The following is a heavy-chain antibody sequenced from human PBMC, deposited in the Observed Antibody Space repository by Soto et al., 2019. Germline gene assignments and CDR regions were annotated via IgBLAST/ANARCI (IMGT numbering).Heavy chain of an antibody. CDR2: IDYYGNT. J-gene: IGHJ4*02. Sequence: QLQLQESGPGLVKPSETLSLRCSVSGGSTTNSNYYWGWIRQPPGRGLEWLGSIDYYGNTYYNPSVRNRVTVFTDPSKCQFAGELTSVTAADTAVYYCVRGGKYRQQETYFFDYWGQGALVTVSS. V-gene: IGHV4-39*01. D-gene: IGHD6-6*01. CDR3: VRGGKYRQQETYFFDY. CDR1: GGSTTNSNYY.